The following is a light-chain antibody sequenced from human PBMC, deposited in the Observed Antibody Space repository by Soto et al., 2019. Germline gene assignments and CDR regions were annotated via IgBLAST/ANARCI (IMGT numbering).Light chain of an antibody. V-gene: IGKV3-15*01. CDR3: QQYTNWLT. Sequence: EIVMTQSPATLSVSPGERVTLSCRASQSVSSSLAWYQQKPGQSPRLLIYGASTRATGIPARFSGSGSETDFTLTISSLQSEDFAVYYCQQYTNWLTFGGGTKVEIK. CDR1: QSVSSS. CDR2: GAS. J-gene: IGKJ4*01.